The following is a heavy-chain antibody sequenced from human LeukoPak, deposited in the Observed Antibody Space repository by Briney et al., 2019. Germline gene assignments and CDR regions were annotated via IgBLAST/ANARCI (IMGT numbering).Heavy chain of an antibody. CDR2: ISAYNGNT. D-gene: IGHD1/OR15-1a*01. Sequence: ASVKVSCKASGYTLTSHDINWVRQAAGQGLEWMGWISAYNGNTNYAQKLQGRVTMTTDTSTSTAYMELRSLRSDDTAVYYCARAAYNWNKRGAFDIWGQGTMVTVSS. J-gene: IGHJ3*02. CDR3: ARAAYNWNKRGAFDI. V-gene: IGHV1-18*04. CDR1: GYTLTSHD.